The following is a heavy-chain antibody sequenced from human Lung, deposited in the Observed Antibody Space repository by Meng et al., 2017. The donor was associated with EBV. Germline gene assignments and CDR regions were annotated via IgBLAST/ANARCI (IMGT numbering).Heavy chain of an antibody. Sequence: GSLLVTPPETLSLTCTGSDGSVTSGLYYGSWIRQPPGKGLEWIGRIYTSGSTNYNPSLKSRVTMSVDTSKNQFSLKLSSVTAADTAVYYCARDHSVWGFGELTPFYDPWGQGTLVTVSS. CDR1: DGSVTSGLYY. CDR3: ARDHSVWGFGELTPFYDP. CDR2: IYTSGST. J-gene: IGHJ5*02. D-gene: IGHD3-10*01. V-gene: IGHV4-61*01.